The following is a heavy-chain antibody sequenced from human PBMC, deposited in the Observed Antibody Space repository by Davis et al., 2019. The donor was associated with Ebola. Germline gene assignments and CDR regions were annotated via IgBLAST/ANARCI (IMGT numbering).Heavy chain of an antibody. V-gene: IGHV3-23*01. Sequence: GGSLRLSCAGSGITFSSYAMSWVRQVPGKGLKWVSAISGSGGTTYYADSVKGRFTISRDNSKKTIYLQMNSLRAEDTAVYYCARSGLSFGVVKYHYGMDVWGRGTTVTVSS. D-gene: IGHD3-3*01. J-gene: IGHJ6*04. CDR3: ARSGLSFGVVKYHYGMDV. CDR1: GITFSSYA. CDR2: ISGSGGTT.